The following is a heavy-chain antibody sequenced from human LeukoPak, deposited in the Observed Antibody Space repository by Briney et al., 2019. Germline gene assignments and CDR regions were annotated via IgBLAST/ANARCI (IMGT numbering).Heavy chain of an antibody. CDR2: IYHSGST. V-gene: IGHV4-4*02. CDR1: GGSISSSNW. J-gene: IGHJ4*02. Sequence: SETLSLTCAVSGGSISSSNWWSWVRQPPGKGLEWIGEIYHSGSTNYNPSLKSRVTISVDKSKNQFSLKLSSVTAADTAVYYCASYSSSWYGGYVWGLDYWGQGTLVTVSS. CDR3: ASYSSSWYGGYVWGLDY. D-gene: IGHD6-13*01.